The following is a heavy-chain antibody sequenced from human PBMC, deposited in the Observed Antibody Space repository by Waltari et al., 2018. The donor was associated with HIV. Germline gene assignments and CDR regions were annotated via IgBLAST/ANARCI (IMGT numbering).Heavy chain of an antibody. CDR2: INHSGST. D-gene: IGHD5-18*01. Sequence: QVQLQQWGAGLLKPSENLSLTCAVSGGSFSGYYWSWIRQPPGKGLEWIGEINHSGSTNYNPSLKSRVTISVDTSKNQFSLKLSSVTAADTAVYYCARGRVGGYSYGYHAFDIWGQGTMVTVSS. V-gene: IGHV4-34*01. J-gene: IGHJ3*02. CDR3: ARGRVGGYSYGYHAFDI. CDR1: GGSFSGYY.